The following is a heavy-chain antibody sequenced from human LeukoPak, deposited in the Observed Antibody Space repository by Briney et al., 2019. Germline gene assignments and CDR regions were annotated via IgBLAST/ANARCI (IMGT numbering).Heavy chain of an antibody. CDR3: ARDSLRAPRYWYFDL. V-gene: IGHV3-66*01. CDR1: GFTVSSNY. Sequence: QPGGSLRLSCAASGFTVSSNYMSWVRQAPGKGLEWVSVIYSGGSTYYADSVKGRFTISRDNSKNTLYLQMNSLRAEDTAVYYCARDSLRAPRYWYFDLWGRGTLVTVSS. J-gene: IGHJ2*01. CDR2: IYSGGST.